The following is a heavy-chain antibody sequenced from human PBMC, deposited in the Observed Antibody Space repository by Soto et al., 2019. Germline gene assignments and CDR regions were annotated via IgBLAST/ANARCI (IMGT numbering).Heavy chain of an antibody. CDR3: ARDVGCSSTSCFALLDV. V-gene: IGHV3-53*04. CDR2: IYSGGST. D-gene: IGHD2-2*01. Sequence: GGSLRPSCAASGFTVSSNYMSWVRQAPGKGLEWVSVIYSGGSTYYADSVKGRFTISRHNSKNTLYLQMNSLRAEDTAVYYCARDVGCSSTSCFALLDVWGKGTTVTVSS. CDR1: GFTVSSNY. J-gene: IGHJ6*04.